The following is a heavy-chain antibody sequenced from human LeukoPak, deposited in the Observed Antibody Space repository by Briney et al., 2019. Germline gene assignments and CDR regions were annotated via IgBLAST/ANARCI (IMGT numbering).Heavy chain of an antibody. CDR2: IYYSGST. Sequence: SETLSLTCTVSGGSISSYYWSWFRQPPGKGLECIGHIYYSGSTNYNPSLKSRVTISVDTSKNQISLKLSSVTAADTAVYYCARLAYCGADCYLPDYWGQGTLVTVSS. J-gene: IGHJ4*02. CDR3: ARLAYCGADCYLPDY. CDR1: GGSISSYY. D-gene: IGHD2-21*02. V-gene: IGHV4-59*01.